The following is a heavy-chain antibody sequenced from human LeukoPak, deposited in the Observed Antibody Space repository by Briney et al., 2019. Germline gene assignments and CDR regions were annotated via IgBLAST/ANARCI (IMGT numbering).Heavy chain of an antibody. Sequence: SVKVSCKASGGTFSSYAISWVRRAPGQGLEWMGGIIPIFGTANYAQKFQGRVTITADESTSTAYMELSSLRSEDTAVYYCARRLGYCTNGVCYSWYFDLWGRGTLVTVSS. J-gene: IGHJ2*01. V-gene: IGHV1-69*13. CDR3: ARRLGYCTNGVCYSWYFDL. CDR2: IIPIFGTA. CDR1: GGTFSSYA. D-gene: IGHD2-8*01.